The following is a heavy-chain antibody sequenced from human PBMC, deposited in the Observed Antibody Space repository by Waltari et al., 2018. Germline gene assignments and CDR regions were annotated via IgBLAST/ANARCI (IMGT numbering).Heavy chain of an antibody. CDR1: GFTFSSYA. Sequence: EVQLLESGGGLVQPGGSLRLSCAASGFTFSSYAMSWVRQAPGKGLEWVSAISGSGGSTYYADSVKGRFTISRDNSKNTLYLKMNSLRAEDTAGYYCAKSLVRVAAAGVLTDYWGQGTLVTVSS. CDR3: AKSLVRVAAAGVLTDY. CDR2: ISGSGGST. D-gene: IGHD6-13*01. J-gene: IGHJ4*02. V-gene: IGHV3-23*01.